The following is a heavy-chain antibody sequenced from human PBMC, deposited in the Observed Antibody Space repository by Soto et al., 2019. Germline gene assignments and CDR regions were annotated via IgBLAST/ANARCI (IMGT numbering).Heavy chain of an antibody. CDR3: AREVIEVPGRLDY. V-gene: IGHV4-39*02. CDR2: IYYSGST. CDR1: VGYISISSYC. Sequence: KPSETLSVTCTVSVGYISISSYCWGWIRQPPGKGLEWIGSIYYSGSTYYNPSLKSRVTISVDTSKNQFSLKLSSVTAADTAVYYCAREVIEVPGRLDYWGQGTMVTVSS. J-gene: IGHJ4*02.